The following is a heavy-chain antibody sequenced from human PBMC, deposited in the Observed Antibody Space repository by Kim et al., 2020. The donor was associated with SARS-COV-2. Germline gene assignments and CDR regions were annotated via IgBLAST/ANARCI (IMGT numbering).Heavy chain of an antibody. J-gene: IGHJ4*02. V-gene: IGHV1-3*01. D-gene: IGHD3-10*01. CDR3: ARTGYGSGSPRRPFDY. Sequence: KIQGRVTITRDTSASTAYMGLSSLRSEDTAVYYCARTGYGSGSPRRPFDYWGQGTLVTVSS.